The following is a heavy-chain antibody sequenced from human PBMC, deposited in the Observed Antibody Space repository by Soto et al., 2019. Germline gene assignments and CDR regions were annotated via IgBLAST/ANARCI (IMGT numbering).Heavy chain of an antibody. CDR1: GYSFTSYW. CDR3: ARQRATMVWGSEHYYHYGMDV. D-gene: IGHD3-10*01. Sequence: GESLKISCKGSGYSFTSYWIGWVRHMPGKGLEWMGIIYPGDSDTRYSPSFQGQVTISADKSISTAYLQWSSLKASDTAMYYCARQRATMVWGSEHYYHYGMDVSGQGTTVTLSS. CDR2: IYPGDSDT. J-gene: IGHJ6*02. V-gene: IGHV5-51*01.